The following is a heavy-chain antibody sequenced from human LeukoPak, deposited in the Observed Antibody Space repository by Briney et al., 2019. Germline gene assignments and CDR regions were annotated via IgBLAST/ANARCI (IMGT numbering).Heavy chain of an antibody. Sequence: SETLSLTCAVSGYSISSGYYWGWIRQPPGKGLEWIGSIYHSGSTYYNPSLKSRGTISVDTSKNQFSLKLSSVTAADTAVYYCARYSGYASYYFDYWGQGTLVTVSS. CDR3: ARYSGYASYYFDY. CDR2: IYHSGST. D-gene: IGHD5-12*01. CDR1: GYSISSGYY. V-gene: IGHV4-38-2*01. J-gene: IGHJ4*02.